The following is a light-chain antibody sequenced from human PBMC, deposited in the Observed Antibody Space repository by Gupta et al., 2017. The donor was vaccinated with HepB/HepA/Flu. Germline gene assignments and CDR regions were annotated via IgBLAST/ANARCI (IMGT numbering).Light chain of an antibody. J-gene: IGKJ3*01. Sequence: DIQLTQSPSFLSASVGDRVTITCRASHGINSYLAWYQQKPGQVPKLLIYPASTLQSGVPSRFSGSGSGTEFTLTISKLQPDDFATYYCQQLNSYPLTFGHGTNVEVK. CDR1: HGINSY. CDR2: PAS. V-gene: IGKV1-9*01. CDR3: QQLNSYPLT.